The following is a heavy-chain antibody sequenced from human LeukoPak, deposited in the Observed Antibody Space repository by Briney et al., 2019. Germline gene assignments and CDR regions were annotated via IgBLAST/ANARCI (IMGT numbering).Heavy chain of an antibody. CDR1: GYAFTYRY. J-gene: IGHJ4*02. V-gene: IGHV1-45*02. Sequence: TGASVKVSCKASGYAFTYRYLHWVRQAPGQALEWMGWITPFNGNTNYAQKFQDRVTITRDRSMSTAYMELSSLRSEDTAMYYCASSLAEYFDYWGQGTLVTVSS. CDR2: ITPFNGNT. CDR3: ASSLAEYFDY.